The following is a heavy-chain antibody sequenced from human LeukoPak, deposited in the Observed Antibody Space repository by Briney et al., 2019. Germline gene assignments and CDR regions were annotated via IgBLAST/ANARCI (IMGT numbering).Heavy chain of an antibody. Sequence: GGSLRLSCAASGFTFSSYWMSWVRQAPGKGLEWVANINPDGSDKYHVDSVKGRFTISRDNAQNSLYLQMNSLRAEDTAVYYCARRSGIAVAGAFDYWGQGTLVTVSS. CDR1: GFTFSSYW. D-gene: IGHD6-19*01. CDR3: ARRSGIAVAGAFDY. CDR2: INPDGSDK. J-gene: IGHJ4*02. V-gene: IGHV3-7*03.